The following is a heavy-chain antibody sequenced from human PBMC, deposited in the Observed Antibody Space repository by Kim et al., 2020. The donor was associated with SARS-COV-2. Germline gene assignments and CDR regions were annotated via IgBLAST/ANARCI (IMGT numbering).Heavy chain of an antibody. Sequence: SETLSLTCTVSGGSISSSFNYWGWIRQPPGKGLEWIGSVYHSGRTYDSPSLKSRLTVSVDTSKNEFYLKVTSVTAADTAVYFCARLPHDSSGYVDSWGPGILVAVSS. J-gene: IGHJ4*02. V-gene: IGHV4-39*01. CDR3: ARLPHDSSGYVDS. D-gene: IGHD3-22*01. CDR1: GGSISSSFNY. CDR2: VYHSGRT.